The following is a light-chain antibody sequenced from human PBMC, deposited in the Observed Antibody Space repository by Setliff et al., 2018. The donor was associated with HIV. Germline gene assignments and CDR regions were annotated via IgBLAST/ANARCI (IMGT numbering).Light chain of an antibody. CDR2: EVT. CDR1: NSDVGGYNY. J-gene: IGLJ1*01. CDR3: SSYTSSNTQV. V-gene: IGLV2-14*01. Sequence: QSALTQPASVSGPPGQSITISCTGTNSDVGGYNYVSWYQQHPGKVPKLMIYEVTNRPSGVSNRFSGSKSDNTASLTISGLQAEDEADYYCSSYTSSNTQVFGTGTQLTVL.